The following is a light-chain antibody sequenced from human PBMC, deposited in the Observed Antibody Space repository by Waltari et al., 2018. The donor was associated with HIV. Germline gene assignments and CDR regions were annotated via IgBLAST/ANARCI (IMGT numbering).Light chain of an antibody. CDR3: MSYAGGETYV. CDR1: SSDVGNYNY. Sequence: QSALTQPPSASGSPGQSVTISCTGTSSDVGNYNYVSWYQQHPVKAPKLMIYDVSKRPSGVPDRFSGSKSGTTASLTVSGLQAEDEADYYCMSYAGGETYVFGSGTKVTVL. CDR2: DVS. V-gene: IGLV2-8*01. J-gene: IGLJ1*01.